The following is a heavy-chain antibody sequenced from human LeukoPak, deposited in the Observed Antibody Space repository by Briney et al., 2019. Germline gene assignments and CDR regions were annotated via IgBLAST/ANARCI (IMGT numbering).Heavy chain of an antibody. J-gene: IGHJ5*02. V-gene: IGHV1-2*02. D-gene: IGHD6-13*01. CDR1: GHTFTGYY. CDR2: INPNSGGT. CDR3: ARVGSSSPRTIGNWFDP. Sequence: ASVKVSCKASGHTFTGYYMHWVRQAPGQGLEWMGWINPNSGGTNYAQKFQGRVTMTRDTSISTAYMELSRLRSDDTAVYYCARVGSSSPRTIGNWFDPWGQGTLVTVSS.